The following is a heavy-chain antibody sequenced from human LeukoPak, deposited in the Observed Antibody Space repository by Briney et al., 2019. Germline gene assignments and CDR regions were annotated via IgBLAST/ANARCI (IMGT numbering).Heavy chain of an antibody. Sequence: PSETLSLTCTVSGGSISSYYWSWIRQPPGKGLEWVGYIYNSGTTNYNPSLKSRVIISIDMSKNQFSLRLSSVTAADTAVYYCARGTFSSSYDYWGQGTLVTVSS. D-gene: IGHD6-13*01. CDR3: ARGTFSSSYDY. V-gene: IGHV4-59*01. J-gene: IGHJ4*02. CDR2: IYNSGTT. CDR1: GGSISSYY.